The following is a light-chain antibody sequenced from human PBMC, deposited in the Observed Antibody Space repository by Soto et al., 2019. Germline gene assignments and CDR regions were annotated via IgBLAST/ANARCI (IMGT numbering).Light chain of an antibody. CDR3: CSFTSSSTPGYV. CDR1: ISDVGGYNS. J-gene: IGLJ1*01. CDR2: DVS. V-gene: IGLV2-14*03. Sequence: QSVLAQPASVSGSPGQSIAISCAGTISDVGGYNSVSWYQQHPGKAPELMIYDVSNRPSGVSNRFSGSKSVNTASLTISGLQAEDEADYYCCSFTSSSTPGYVFGTGTKVTVL.